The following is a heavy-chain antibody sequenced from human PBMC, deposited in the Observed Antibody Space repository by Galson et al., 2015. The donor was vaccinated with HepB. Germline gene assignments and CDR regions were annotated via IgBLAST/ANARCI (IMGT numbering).Heavy chain of an antibody. CDR2: IIPIFGTA. CDR1: GGTFSSYA. Sequence: SVKVSCKASGGTFSSYAISWVRQAPGQGLEWMGGIIPIFGTANYAQKFQGRVTITADESTSTAYMELSSLRSEDTAVYYCARVGFLEYQLLPQIGYYYMDVWGKGTTVTVSS. J-gene: IGHJ6*03. D-gene: IGHD2-2*01. V-gene: IGHV1-69*13. CDR3: ARVGFLEYQLLPQIGYYYMDV.